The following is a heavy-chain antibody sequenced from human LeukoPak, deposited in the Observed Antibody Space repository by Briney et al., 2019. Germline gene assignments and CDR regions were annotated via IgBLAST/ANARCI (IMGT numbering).Heavy chain of an antibody. CDR1: GFTFSSYA. Sequence: PGGSLRLSCAASGFTFSSYAMSWVRQAPGKGLEWVSSISSSSSYIYYADSVKGRFTISRDNAKNSLYLQMNSLRAEDTAVYYCASGIVVVSQDAFDIWGQGTMVTVSS. J-gene: IGHJ3*02. CDR3: ASGIVVVSQDAFDI. D-gene: IGHD3-22*01. V-gene: IGHV3-21*01. CDR2: ISSSSSYI.